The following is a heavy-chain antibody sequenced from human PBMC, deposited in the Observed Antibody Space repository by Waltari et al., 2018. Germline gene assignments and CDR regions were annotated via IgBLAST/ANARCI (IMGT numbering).Heavy chain of an antibody. Sequence: QVQLVQSGAEVKKPGASVKVSCKVSGHPLTELSRHWVRQAPGKGLEWMGGIGPEDGETIYAQKFQGRVTMTEETSKDIAFMELSSLRPEDTAVYYCATGLISPDALDVWGQGTMVTVSS. CDR2: IGPEDGET. CDR1: GHPLTELS. D-gene: IGHD3-16*01. V-gene: IGHV1-24*01. CDR3: ATGLISPDALDV. J-gene: IGHJ3*01.